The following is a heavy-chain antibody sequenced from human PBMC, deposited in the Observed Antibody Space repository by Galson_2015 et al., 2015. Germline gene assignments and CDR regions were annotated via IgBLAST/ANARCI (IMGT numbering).Heavy chain of an antibody. J-gene: IGHJ3*02. CDR1: GFSLSTSGVG. CDR3: AHPRYRAFDI. D-gene: IGHD1-14*01. Sequence: PALVKPTQSLTLPCTFSGFSLSTSGVGVGWIRQHPGKALEWLALIYWDDDKRYSPSLKSRLTITKDTSKNQVVLTMTNMYPVDTATYYCAHPRYRAFDIWGQGTVVTVSS. CDR2: IYWDDDK. V-gene: IGHV2-5*02.